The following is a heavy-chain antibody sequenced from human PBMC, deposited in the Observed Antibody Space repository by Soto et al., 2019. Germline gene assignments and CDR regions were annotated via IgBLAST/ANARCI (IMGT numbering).Heavy chain of an antibody. CDR1: GYSISSGYY. CDR2: IYHSGST. CDR3: PRGLQATPGGMDV. J-gene: IGHJ6*02. V-gene: IGHV4-38-2*01. Sequence: SETRSRTCAVSGYSISSGYYWGWIRQPPGKGLEWIGSIYHSGSTYYNPSLKSRVTISVDASKNQFSLKLSSVTAADTAVYYCPRGLQATPGGMDVWGQGTTVTVSS.